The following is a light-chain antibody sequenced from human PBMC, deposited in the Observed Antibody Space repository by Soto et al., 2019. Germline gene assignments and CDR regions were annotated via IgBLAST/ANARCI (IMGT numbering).Light chain of an antibody. CDR2: END. CDR1: SSNIGKYY. V-gene: IGLV1-51*02. Sequence: QSVLTQPPSVSAAPGQKVTMSCSGSSSNIGKYYVSWHQQLPGTAPKLLIYENDKRPSGIPDRFSGSKSGTSATLGITGLQTGDEDDYYFGTWDSSLTTFVFGTGTKLTVL. J-gene: IGLJ1*01. CDR3: GTWDSSLTTFV.